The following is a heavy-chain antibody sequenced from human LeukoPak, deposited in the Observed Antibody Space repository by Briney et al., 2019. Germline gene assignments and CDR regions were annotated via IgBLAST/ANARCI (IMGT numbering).Heavy chain of an antibody. CDR1: GFTFSSYA. Sequence: PGGSLRLSCAASGFTFSSYAMSWVRQAPGKGLEWVSAISGSGGSTYYADSVKGRFTISRDNSKNTLYLQMNSLRAEDTAVYYCAKVTMPYGDYASDYWGQGTLVTVSS. CDR3: AKVTMPYGDYASDY. CDR2: ISGSGGST. D-gene: IGHD4-17*01. J-gene: IGHJ4*02. V-gene: IGHV3-23*01.